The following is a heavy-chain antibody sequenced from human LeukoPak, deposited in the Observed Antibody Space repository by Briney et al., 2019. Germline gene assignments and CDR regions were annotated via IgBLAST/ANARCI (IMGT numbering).Heavy chain of an antibody. J-gene: IGHJ4*02. V-gene: IGHV3-9*01. CDR2: LSWNSVSK. CDR3: AKRRGMTVAGPFDS. Sequence: GGSLRLSCAGTGFTFDDHGMHWVRQVAGKGLEWVAGLSWNSVSKGYGDSVKGRFTISRDNAKNSLYLQMSSLRPDDTALYFCAKRRGMTVAGPFDSWGQGTLVTVSS. CDR1: GFTFDDHG. D-gene: IGHD3-22*01.